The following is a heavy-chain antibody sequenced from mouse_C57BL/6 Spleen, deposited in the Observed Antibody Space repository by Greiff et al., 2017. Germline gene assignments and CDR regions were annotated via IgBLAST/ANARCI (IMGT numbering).Heavy chain of an antibody. CDR1: GFSLTSYG. CDR3: ARQGGYYGSSYLSYAMDY. CDR2: IWSDGST. J-gene: IGHJ4*01. Sequence: VQLQQSGPGLVAPSQSLSITCTVSGFSLTSYGVHWVRQPPGKGLEWLVVIWSDGSTTYNSALKSRLSISKDNSKSQVFLKMNSLQTDDTAMYYCARQGGYYGSSYLSYAMDYWGQGTSVTVSS. D-gene: IGHD1-1*01. V-gene: IGHV2-6-1*01.